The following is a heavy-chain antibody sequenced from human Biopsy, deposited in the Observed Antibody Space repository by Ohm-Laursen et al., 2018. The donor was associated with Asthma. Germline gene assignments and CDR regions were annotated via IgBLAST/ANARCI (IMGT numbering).Heavy chain of an antibody. D-gene: IGHD6-19*01. CDR1: GFTFDDYG. CDR3: ARGDSSGWSHYYFDY. J-gene: IGHJ4*02. Sequence: SLRLSCAASGFTFDDYGMHWVRQAPGKGLEWVSGISWNSGSIGYADSVKGRFTISRDNSKNTLYLQMNSLRVEDTAVYYCARGDSSGWSHYYFDYWGQGTLVTVSS. CDR2: ISWNSGSI. V-gene: IGHV3-9*01.